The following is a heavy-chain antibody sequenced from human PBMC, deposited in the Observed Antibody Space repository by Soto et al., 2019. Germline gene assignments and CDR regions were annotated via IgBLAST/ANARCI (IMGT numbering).Heavy chain of an antibody. CDR1: GFTFSSYG. CDR2: IWYDGSNK. J-gene: IGHJ6*02. CDR3: ARWYSSSWYVRHYYYGMDV. D-gene: IGHD6-13*01. V-gene: IGHV3-33*01. Sequence: GGSLRLSCAASGFTFSSYGMHWVRQAPGKGLEWVAVIWYDGSNKYYADSVKGRFTISRDNSKNTLYLQMNSLRAEDTAVYYCARWYSSSWYVRHYYYGMDVWGQGTTVTVSS.